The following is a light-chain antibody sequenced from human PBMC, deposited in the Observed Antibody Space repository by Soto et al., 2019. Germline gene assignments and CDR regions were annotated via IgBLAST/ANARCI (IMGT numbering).Light chain of an antibody. J-gene: IGKJ1*01. Sequence: EIVMTQSPGTLSLSPGERVTLSCRASQSVNSNYLAWYQQKPGQSPRLLIYAASSRATGVPDRFSGSGSGTDFTLTISRLESEDFAVYYCQQYGSSPRTFGQGTKVEIK. CDR3: QQYGSSPRT. CDR2: AAS. V-gene: IGKV3-20*01. CDR1: QSVNSNY.